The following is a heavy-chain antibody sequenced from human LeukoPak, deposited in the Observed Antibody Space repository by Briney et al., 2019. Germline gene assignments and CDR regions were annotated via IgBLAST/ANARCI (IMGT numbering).Heavy chain of an antibody. J-gene: IGHJ6*03. D-gene: IGHD5-18*01. Sequence: GESLKISGKGSGYSFTSYWIGWVRQMPGKGLEWMGIIYPGDSDTRYSPSFQGQVTISADKSISTAYLQWSSLKASDTAMYYCARLPGSSYSYYYYYYMDVWGKGTTVTVSS. CDR2: IYPGDSDT. CDR1: GYSFTSYW. V-gene: IGHV5-51*01. CDR3: ARLPGSSYSYYYYYYMDV.